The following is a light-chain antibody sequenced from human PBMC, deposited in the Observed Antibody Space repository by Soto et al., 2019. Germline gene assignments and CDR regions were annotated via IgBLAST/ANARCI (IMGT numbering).Light chain of an antibody. CDR3: CSYAGSYSYV. CDR2: DVS. J-gene: IGLJ1*01. CDR1: SSDVGGYNY. Sequence: QSVLTQPRSVSGSPGQSVTISCTGTSSDVGGYNYVSWYREQPGKAPKLMIYDVSKRPSGVPDRFSGSKSGNTASLTISGLQAEDEADYYCCSYAGSYSYVFGTGTKVTVL. V-gene: IGLV2-11*01.